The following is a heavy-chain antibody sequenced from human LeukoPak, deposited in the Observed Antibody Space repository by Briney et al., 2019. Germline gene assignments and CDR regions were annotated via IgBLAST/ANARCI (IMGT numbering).Heavy chain of an antibody. CDR2: ISSSSSYT. V-gene: IGHV3-11*03. CDR3: ARVDYGDYDFDY. J-gene: IGHJ4*02. CDR1: GFTFSSYA. Sequence: GGSLRLSCAASGFTFSSYAMSWVRQAPGKGLEWVSYISSSSSYTNYADSVKGRFTISRDNAKNSLYLQMNSLRAEDTAVYYCARVDYGDYDFDYWGQGTLVTVSS. D-gene: IGHD4-17*01.